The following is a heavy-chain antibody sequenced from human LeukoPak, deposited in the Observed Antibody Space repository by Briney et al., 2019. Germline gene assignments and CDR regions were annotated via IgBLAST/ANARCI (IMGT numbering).Heavy chain of an antibody. Sequence: SETLSLTCAVYGGSLSDYYWSWIRQPPGKGLEWIGEINHSGSTNYNPSLKSRVTISVDTSKNQFSLKLSSVTAADTAVYYCARGHNYDTSGYYDWGQGTLVTVSP. CDR3: ARGHNYDTSGYYD. D-gene: IGHD3-22*01. V-gene: IGHV4-34*01. CDR2: INHSGST. CDR1: GGSLSDYY. J-gene: IGHJ4*02.